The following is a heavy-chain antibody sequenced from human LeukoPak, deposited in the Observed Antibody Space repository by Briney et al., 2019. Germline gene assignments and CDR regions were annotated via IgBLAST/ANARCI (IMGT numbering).Heavy chain of an antibody. CDR3: ARELSDPGYYYYYYMDV. D-gene: IGHD1-14*01. J-gene: IGHJ6*03. Sequence: SVKVSCKASGGTFSSYATSWARQAPGQGLEWMGGSIPIFGTANYAQKFQGRVTITADKSTSTAYMELSSLRSEDTAEYYCARELSDPGYYYYYYMDVWGKGTTVTISS. CDR2: SIPIFGTA. V-gene: IGHV1-69*06. CDR1: GGTFSSYA.